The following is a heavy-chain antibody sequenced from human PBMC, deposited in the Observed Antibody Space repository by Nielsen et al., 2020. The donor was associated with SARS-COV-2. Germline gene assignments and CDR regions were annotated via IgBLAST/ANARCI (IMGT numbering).Heavy chain of an antibody. CDR2: IRYDGSNK. CDR3: AKASTTVVPYPFVDY. D-gene: IGHD4-23*01. CDR1: GFTFSSYG. Sequence: GESLKISCAASGFTFSSYGMHWVRQAPGKGLEWVAFIRYDGSNKYHADSVKGRFTISRDNSKNTLYLQMNSLRAEDTAVYYCAKASTTVVPYPFVDYWGQGTLVTVSS. J-gene: IGHJ4*02. V-gene: IGHV3-30*02.